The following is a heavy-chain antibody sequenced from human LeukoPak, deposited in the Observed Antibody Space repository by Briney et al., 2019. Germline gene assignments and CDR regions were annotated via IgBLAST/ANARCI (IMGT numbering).Heavy chain of an antibody. CDR3: ATREEVAGNSDY. J-gene: IGHJ4*02. V-gene: IGHV1-46*01. CDR1: GYTFISYY. Sequence: ASVKVSCKASGYTFISYYMHWVRQAPGQGLEWMGIINPSGGSTSYAEKFQGRVTMTSDTSTSTVYMELSSLRSEDTAVYYCATREEVAGNSDYWGQGTLVTVSS. CDR2: INPSGGST. D-gene: IGHD6-19*01.